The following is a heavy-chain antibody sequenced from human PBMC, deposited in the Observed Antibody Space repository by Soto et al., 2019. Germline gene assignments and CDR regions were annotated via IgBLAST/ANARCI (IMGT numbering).Heavy chain of an antibody. Sequence: GGSLRLSCAASGFTVSTYNMIWVRQAPVKGLEWVSVTYSGGSTQYADSVKGRFIVSRDNSKNTLYLQMSSLRDEDTAVYYCARKLSGAVQGWAYGMDVWGRGTTVTVSS. J-gene: IGHJ6*02. CDR3: ARKLSGAVQGWAYGMDV. D-gene: IGHD1-26*01. CDR2: TYSGGST. CDR1: GFTVSTYN. V-gene: IGHV3-53*01.